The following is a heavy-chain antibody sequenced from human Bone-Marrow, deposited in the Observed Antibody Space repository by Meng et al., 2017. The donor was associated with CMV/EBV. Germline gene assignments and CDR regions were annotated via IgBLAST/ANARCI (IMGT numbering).Heavy chain of an antibody. CDR3: ARVKWGEAAAVGELYFDY. D-gene: IGHD6-13*01. J-gene: IGHJ4*02. CDR2: IIPILGIA. Sequence: SVKVSCKASGGTFSSYTISWVRQAPGQGLEWMGGIIPILGIANYAQKVQGRVTITADKSMNTAYMELSSLRSEDTAVYYCARVKWGEAAAVGELYFDYWGQGTRVTGSS. V-gene: IGHV1-69*10. CDR1: GGTFSSYT.